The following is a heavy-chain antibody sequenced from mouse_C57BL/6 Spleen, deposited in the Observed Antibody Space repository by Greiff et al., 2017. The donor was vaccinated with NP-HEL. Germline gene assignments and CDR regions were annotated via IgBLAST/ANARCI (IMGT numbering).Heavy chain of an antibody. CDR1: GYTFTSYW. Sequence: VQLQQPGAELVRPGSSVKLSCKASGYTFTSYWMDWVKQRPGQGLEWIGNIYPSDSETHYNQKFKDKATLTVDKSSSTAYMQLSSLTSEDSAVYYCARKDHGSNYWGQGTTLTVSS. D-gene: IGHD1-1*01. J-gene: IGHJ2*01. V-gene: IGHV1-61*01. CDR3: ARKDHGSNY. CDR2: IYPSDSET.